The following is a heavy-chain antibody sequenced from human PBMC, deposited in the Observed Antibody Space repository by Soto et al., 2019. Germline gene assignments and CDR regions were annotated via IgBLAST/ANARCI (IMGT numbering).Heavy chain of an antibody. D-gene: IGHD3-22*01. CDR2: ISGSGGST. V-gene: IGHV3-23*01. Sequence: PGGSLRLSCAASGFTFSSYAMSWFRQAPGKGLEWVSAISGSGGSTYYADSVKGRFTISRDNSKNTLYLQMNSLRAEDTAVYYCAKAPYYYDSSGVGDYWGQGTLVTVSS. CDR3: AKAPYYYDSSGVGDY. J-gene: IGHJ4*02. CDR1: GFTFSSYA.